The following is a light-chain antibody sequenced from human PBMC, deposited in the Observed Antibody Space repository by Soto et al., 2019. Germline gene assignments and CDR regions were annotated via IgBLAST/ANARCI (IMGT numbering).Light chain of an antibody. CDR2: GAS. V-gene: IGKV3-20*01. J-gene: IGKJ4*01. CDR1: QTVTSDD. CDR3: QQYGDSPLT. Sequence: EIVLTQSPGTLSLSPGERATLSCRASQTVTSDDLAWYQQKPGQAPRLLIYGASDRATGIPDRFSASGSGTDFTLTISRLEPQDFAIYYCQQYGDSPLTFGGGTRVYLK.